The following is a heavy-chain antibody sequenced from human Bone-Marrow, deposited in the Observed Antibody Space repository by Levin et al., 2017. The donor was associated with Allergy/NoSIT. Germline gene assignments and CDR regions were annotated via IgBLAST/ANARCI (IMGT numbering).Heavy chain of an antibody. CDR2: SRNKANSYTT. CDR3: TTITMIAVHPDF. Sequence: GGSLRLSCAVSGFTFSDHYMDWVRQAPGKGLEWVGRSRNKANSYTTEYAASVKGRFTISRDDSKNTLYLQMNSLKTEDTAVYYCTTITMIAVHPDFWGQGILVTVSS. D-gene: IGHD3-22*01. J-gene: IGHJ4*02. V-gene: IGHV3-72*01. CDR1: GFTFSDHY.